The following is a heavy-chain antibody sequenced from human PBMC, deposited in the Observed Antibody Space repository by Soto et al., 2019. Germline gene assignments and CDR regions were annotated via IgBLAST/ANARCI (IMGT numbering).Heavy chain of an antibody. CDR2: ISGSTITI. V-gene: IGHV3-48*02. CDR3: ARDRRFDY. J-gene: IGHJ4*02. CDR1: GFTFSSFG. Sequence: VGSLRLSCAASGFTFSSFGMNWVRQAPGKGLEWVSYISGSTITIYYADSVKGRFTISRDNAMNSLYLQMNSLRDEDTAVYYCARDRRFDYWGQGTLVTVSS.